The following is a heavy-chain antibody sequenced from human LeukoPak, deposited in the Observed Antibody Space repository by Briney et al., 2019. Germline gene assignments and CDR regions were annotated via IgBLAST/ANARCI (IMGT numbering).Heavy chain of an antibody. Sequence: SETLSLTCTVSGGSISSHYWSWIRHPPGKGLGWIGFTYYSGSTNYNPSLKSRVSISVDTSKKQVSLKLSSVTAADTAVYYCALSLGSSWTFDYWGQGTLVTVSS. V-gene: IGHV4-59*11. D-gene: IGHD6-13*01. CDR1: GGSISSHY. CDR3: ALSLGSSWTFDY. CDR2: TYYSGST. J-gene: IGHJ4*02.